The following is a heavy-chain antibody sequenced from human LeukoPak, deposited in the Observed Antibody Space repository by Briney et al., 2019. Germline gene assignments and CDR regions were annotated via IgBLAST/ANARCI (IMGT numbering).Heavy chain of an antibody. Sequence: GTSLRLSCAASGFTFSSYAIHWVRQAPGKGLEWVAFIRYDGSNKYYADSVKGRFTISIDNSKNTLYLQMNSPRAEDTAIYYCAKDRGDYTNWFDPWGQGTLVTVSS. CDR1: GFTFSSYA. J-gene: IGHJ5*02. D-gene: IGHD4-17*01. V-gene: IGHV3-30*04. CDR3: AKDRGDYTNWFDP. CDR2: IRYDGSNK.